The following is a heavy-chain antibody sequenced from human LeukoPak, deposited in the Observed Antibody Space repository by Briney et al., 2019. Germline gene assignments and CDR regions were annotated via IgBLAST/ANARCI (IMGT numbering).Heavy chain of an antibody. Sequence: QPGGSLRLSRAASGFTFSSYEMNWVRQAPGKGLEWVSYISSSGSTIYYADSVKGRFTISRDNAKNSLYLQMNSLRAEDTAVYYCARINIVVVVAAPHYGVDVWGQGTTVTVSS. V-gene: IGHV3-48*03. J-gene: IGHJ6*02. CDR2: ISSSGSTI. D-gene: IGHD2-15*01. CDR3: ARINIVVVVAAPHYGVDV. CDR1: GFTFSSYE.